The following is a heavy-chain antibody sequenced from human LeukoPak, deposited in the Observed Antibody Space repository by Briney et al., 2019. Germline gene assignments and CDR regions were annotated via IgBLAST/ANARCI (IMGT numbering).Heavy chain of an antibody. CDR1: GDSVSSNSAA. Sequence: SQTLSLTCAISGDSVSSNSAAWNWIRQSPSRGLEWLGRTYYRSKWYNDYAVSVKSRITINPDTFKNQFSLQLNSVTPEDTAVYYCAREEAPGGSGWYGDFDYWGQGTLVTVSS. J-gene: IGHJ4*02. V-gene: IGHV6-1*01. D-gene: IGHD6-19*01. CDR3: AREEAPGGSGWYGDFDY. CDR2: TYYRSKWYN.